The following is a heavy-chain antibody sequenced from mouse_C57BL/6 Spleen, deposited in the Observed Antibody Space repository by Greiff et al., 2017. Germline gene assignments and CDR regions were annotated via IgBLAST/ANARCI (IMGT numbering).Heavy chain of an antibody. D-gene: IGHD1-1*01. Sequence: QVQLKASGPELVKPGASVKLSCKASGYTFTSYDINWVKQRPGQGLEWIGWIYPRDGSTKYNEKFKGKATLTVDTSSSTAYMELHSLTSEDSAVYFCARLDGSLYFDVWGTGTTVTVSS. V-gene: IGHV1-85*01. CDR2: IYPRDGST. CDR1: GYTFTSYD. J-gene: IGHJ1*03. CDR3: ARLDGSLYFDV.